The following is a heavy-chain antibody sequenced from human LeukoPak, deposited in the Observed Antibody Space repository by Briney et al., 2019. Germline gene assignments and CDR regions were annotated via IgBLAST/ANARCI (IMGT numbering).Heavy chain of an antibody. CDR2: VRSDGNTK. J-gene: IGHJ6*03. Sequence: PGGSLRLSCAASGFSFSTYGMHWVRQAPGKGLEWVAFVRSDGNTKYYADSVKGRFTISRDNSKNTLYLEMNSLRAEDTAVYYCAKGLGYCSSTSCYEGKYHYMDVWGKGTTVTVSS. CDR3: AKGLGYCSSTSCYEGKYHYMDV. V-gene: IGHV3-30*02. D-gene: IGHD2-2*01. CDR1: GFSFSTYG.